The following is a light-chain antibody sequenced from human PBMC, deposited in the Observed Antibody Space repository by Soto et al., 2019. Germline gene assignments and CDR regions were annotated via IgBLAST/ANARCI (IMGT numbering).Light chain of an antibody. CDR2: GVS. V-gene: IGKV3-15*01. CDR1: QLFSSN. CDR3: HQRQSWPRT. Sequence: EIVMMQSPATLSVSPGESVTLSCRASQLFSSNLAWYQHKPGQAPRLLIYGVSTRDTGVPDRFSGSGSGTDFTLTISRLEPEDFALYYCHQRQSWPRTFGQGTRLEIK. J-gene: IGKJ5*01.